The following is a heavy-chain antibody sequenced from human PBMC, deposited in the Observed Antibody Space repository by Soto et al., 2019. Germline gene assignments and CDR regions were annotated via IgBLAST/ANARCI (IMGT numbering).Heavy chain of an antibody. V-gene: IGHV4-59*01. CDR3: AREWFGSPVDV. J-gene: IGHJ6*02. CDR1: GGSISSYY. D-gene: IGHD3-10*01. CDR2: IYYSGST. Sequence: PSETLSLTCTVSGGSISSYYWSWIRQPPGKGLEWIGYIYYSGSTNYNPSLKSRVTISVDTSKNQFFLKLSSVTAADTAVYYCAREWFGSPVDVWGQGTTVTVSS.